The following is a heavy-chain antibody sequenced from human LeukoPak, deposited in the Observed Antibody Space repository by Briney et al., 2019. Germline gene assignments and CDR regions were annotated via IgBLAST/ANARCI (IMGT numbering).Heavy chain of an antibody. CDR1: GYTFTGYY. D-gene: IGHD5-18*01. J-gene: IGHJ5*02. Sequence: GASVEVSCKASGYTFTGYYMHWVRQAPGQGLEWMGWINPNSGGTSYAQKFQGRVTTTRDTSISTAYMELTRLTSDDTAVYYCARDGYTYGDNWFDPWGQGTLVTVSS. CDR2: INPNSGGT. V-gene: IGHV1-2*02. CDR3: ARDGYTYGDNWFDP.